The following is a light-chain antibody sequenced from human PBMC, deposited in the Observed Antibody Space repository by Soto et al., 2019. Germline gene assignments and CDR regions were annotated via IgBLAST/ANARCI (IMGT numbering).Light chain of an antibody. CDR3: QQYNNWPPWT. V-gene: IGKV3-15*01. J-gene: IGKJ1*01. CDR1: QSVSSN. Sequence: EIVMTLSPATLPVSPGERATLSCRASQSVSSNLAWYQQKPGQAPRLLIYGASTRATGIPARFSGSGSGTEFTLTISSPQSEDFAVYYCQQYNNWPPWTFGQGTKVEIK. CDR2: GAS.